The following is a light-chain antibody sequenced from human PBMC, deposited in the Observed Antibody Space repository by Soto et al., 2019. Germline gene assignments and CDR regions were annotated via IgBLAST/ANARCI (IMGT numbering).Light chain of an antibody. Sequence: QSALTQPPSASGSPGQSVAISCTGTSSDVGGYNHVSWYQQHPDEAPKLIIYEGNERSSGVPERFSGSKSGNTASLTVSGLQAEDEADYYCSSYAGSSNVFGTGTKVTVL. V-gene: IGLV2-8*01. CDR2: EGN. J-gene: IGLJ1*01. CDR3: SSYAGSSNV. CDR1: SSDVGGYNH.